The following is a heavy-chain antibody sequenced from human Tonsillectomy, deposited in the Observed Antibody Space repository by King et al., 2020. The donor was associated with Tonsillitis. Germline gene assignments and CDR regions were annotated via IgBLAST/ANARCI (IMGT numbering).Heavy chain of an antibody. D-gene: IGHD6-19*01. CDR2: IYYSGST. V-gene: IGHV4-59*01. J-gene: IGHJ4*02. CDR3: ARVGGSGWYGFDY. CDR1: GGSISSYY. Sequence: VQLQESGPGLVKPSETLSLTCTVSGGSISSYYWSWIRQPPGKGLEWIGYIYYSGSTNYNPSLKSRVTISVDTSKNQFSLKLSSVTAADTAVYYCARVGGSGWYGFDYWGQGTLVTVSS.